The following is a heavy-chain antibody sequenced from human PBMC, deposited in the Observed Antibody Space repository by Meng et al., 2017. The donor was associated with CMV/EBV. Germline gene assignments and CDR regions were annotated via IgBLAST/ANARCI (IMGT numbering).Heavy chain of an antibody. CDR3: ARAYCGGDCSRMDV. V-gene: IGHV1-69*08. Sequence: SVKVSCKASGGTFSSYTISWVRQAPGQGLEWMGRIIPILGTANYAQKFQGRVTITADKSTSTAYMELSSLRSEDTAMYYCARAYCGGDCSRMDVWGQGTTVTVSS. J-gene: IGHJ6*02. D-gene: IGHD2-21*01. CDR1: GGTFSSYT. CDR2: IIPILGTA.